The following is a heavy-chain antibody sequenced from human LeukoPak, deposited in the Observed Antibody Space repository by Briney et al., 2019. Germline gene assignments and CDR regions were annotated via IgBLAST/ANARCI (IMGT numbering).Heavy chain of an antibody. CDR1: GFTFRTYA. D-gene: IGHD4-11*01. Sequence: GGSLRLSCAASGFTFRTYAMSWVRQAPGKGLEWVSVISGSGDTTHYAESVKGRFTISRDNSKNTLYLQMNSLRAEDTAVYYCADSNYWYPVDYWGQGTLVTVSS. V-gene: IGHV3-23*01. CDR2: ISGSGDTT. J-gene: IGHJ4*02. CDR3: ADSNYWYPVDY.